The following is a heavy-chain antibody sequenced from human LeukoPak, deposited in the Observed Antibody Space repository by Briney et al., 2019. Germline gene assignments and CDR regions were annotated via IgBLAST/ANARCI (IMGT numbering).Heavy chain of an antibody. CDR3: ARTYDFGRGPPGDAFDN. CDR2: IDARSGIT. V-gene: IGHV3-48*01. D-gene: IGHD3-3*01. J-gene: IGHJ3*02. CDR1: GFTFTIFG. Sequence: GGSLRLSCAASGFTFTIFGLNWVRQAPGKVPEWVSYIDARSGITYYADSVQGRFTISRDNAQESVFLQMNSLRADDTAVYYCARTYDFGRGPPGDAFDNWGPGTLVTVSS.